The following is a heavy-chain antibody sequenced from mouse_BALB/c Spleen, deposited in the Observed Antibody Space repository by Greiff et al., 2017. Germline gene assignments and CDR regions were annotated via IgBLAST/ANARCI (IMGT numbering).Heavy chain of an antibody. V-gene: IGHV5-6-5*01. CDR2: ISSGGST. CDR3: ARGTAY. Sequence: EVQLVESGGGLVKPGGSLKLSCAASGFTFSSYAMSWVRQTPEKRLEWVASISSGGSTYYTDSVKGRFTISRDNARNILYLQMSSLRSEDTAMYYCARGTAYWGQGTLVTVSA. J-gene: IGHJ3*01. CDR1: GFTFSSYA.